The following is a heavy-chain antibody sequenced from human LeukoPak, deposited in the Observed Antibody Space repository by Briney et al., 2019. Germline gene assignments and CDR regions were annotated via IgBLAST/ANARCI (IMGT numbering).Heavy chain of an antibody. D-gene: IGHD6-19*01. Sequence: SETLSLTCAVYGGSFSGYYWSWIRQPPGKGLEWIGEINHSGSTDYNPSLKSRVTISVDTSKNQFSLKLRSVTAADTAAYYCASGSSGSLDYWGQGTLVTVSS. J-gene: IGHJ4*02. V-gene: IGHV4-34*01. CDR2: INHSGST. CDR1: GGSFSGYY. CDR3: ASGSSGSLDY.